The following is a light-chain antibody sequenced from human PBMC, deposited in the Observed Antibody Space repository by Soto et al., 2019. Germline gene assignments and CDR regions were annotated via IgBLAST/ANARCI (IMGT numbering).Light chain of an antibody. V-gene: IGKV3-11*01. Sequence: EIVLTQSPATLSLSPGERVTLSCRASQSVSTYLGWYQQKPGQPPRLLIYDASTRATGIPDRFSGSGSGTDFPLPILPLEPEDSAVYYCQQYRRLIPFGQGTRLQI. CDR1: QSVSTY. CDR2: DAS. J-gene: IGKJ5*01. CDR3: QQYRRLIP.